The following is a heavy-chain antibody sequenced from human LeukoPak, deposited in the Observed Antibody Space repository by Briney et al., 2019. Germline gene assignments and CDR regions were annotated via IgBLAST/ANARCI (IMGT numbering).Heavy chain of an antibody. CDR2: INSDGRNI. V-gene: IGHV3-74*01. D-gene: IGHD4-17*01. CDR3: AREGALGYGHYTYDY. J-gene: IGHJ4*02. Sequence: GGSLRLSCAASGFTFSDYWMHWVRQAPGKGLVWVTRINSDGRNIRYADSVKGRFTISRDNAKNTLYLQMNSLTPEDTAVYYCAREGALGYGHYTYDYWGQGTLVTVSS. CDR1: GFTFSDYW.